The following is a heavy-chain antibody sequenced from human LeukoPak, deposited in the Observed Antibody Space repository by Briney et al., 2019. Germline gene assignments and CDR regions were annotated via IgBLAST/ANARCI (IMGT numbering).Heavy chain of an antibody. CDR3: ARVDWLNNWFDP. CDR1: GGSISSYY. V-gene: IGHV4-59*12. J-gene: IGHJ5*02. Sequence: SETLSLTCTVSGGSISSYYWSWIRQPPGKGLEWIGYIYYSGSTNYNPSLKSRVTISVDTSKNQFSLKLSSVTAADTAVYYCARVDWLNNWFDPWGQETLVTVSS. D-gene: IGHD3-9*01. CDR2: IYYSGST.